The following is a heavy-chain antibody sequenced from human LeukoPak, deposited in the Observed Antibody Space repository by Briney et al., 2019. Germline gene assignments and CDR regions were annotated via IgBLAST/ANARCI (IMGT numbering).Heavy chain of an antibody. CDR1: GFTFSSST. CDR2: ISGSSNYI. J-gene: IGHJ5*02. D-gene: IGHD3-9*01. V-gene: IGHV3-21*01. Sequence: PGGSLRLSCAASGFTFSSSTMNWVRQAPGKGLEWVSSISGSSNYIYYTDSVKGRFTISRDNAKNSLYLQMNSLRAEDTAVYYCARDLDTYDILTGYVSWGQGTLVTVSS. CDR3: ARDLDTYDILTGYVS.